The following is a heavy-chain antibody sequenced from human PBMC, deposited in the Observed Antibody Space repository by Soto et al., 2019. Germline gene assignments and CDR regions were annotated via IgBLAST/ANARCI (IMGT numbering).Heavy chain of an antibody. D-gene: IGHD2-21*02. CDR3: ARELRDHKTAGSLRSYYMDV. Sequence: SETLSLTCTVSGGSISSGDYYWSWIRQPPGKGLEWIGYIYYSGSTNYNPSLKSRVTISVDTSKNQFSLKLSSVTAADTAVYYCARELRDHKTAGSLRSYYMDVWGKGTTVTVSS. V-gene: IGHV4-61*08. CDR2: IYYSGST. J-gene: IGHJ6*03. CDR1: GGSISSGDYY.